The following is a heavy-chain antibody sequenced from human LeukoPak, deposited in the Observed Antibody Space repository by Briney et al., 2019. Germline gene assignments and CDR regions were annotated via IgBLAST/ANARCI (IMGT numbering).Heavy chain of an antibody. CDR3: ARVYSSGWEGFDY. D-gene: IGHD6-19*01. CDR2: ISSSSSTI. V-gene: IGHV3-48*01. Sequence: GGSLRLSCAASGFTFSSYSMNWVRQAPGKGLEWVSYISSSSSTIYYADSVKGRFTISRDNAKNSLYLQMNSLRAEDTAVYYCARVYSSGWEGFDYWGQGTLVTVSS. CDR1: GFTFSSYS. J-gene: IGHJ4*02.